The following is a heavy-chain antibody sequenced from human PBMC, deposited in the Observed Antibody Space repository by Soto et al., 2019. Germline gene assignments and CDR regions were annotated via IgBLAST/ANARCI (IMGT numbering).Heavy chain of an antibody. J-gene: IGHJ4*02. D-gene: IGHD3-16*02. CDR3: AHSRYDYVWGSYRYTEYYFDY. V-gene: IGHV2-5*01. CDR2: IYWNDDK. CDR1: GFSLSTSGVG. Sequence: QITLKESGPTLVKPTQTLTLTCTFSGFSLSTSGVGVGWIRQPPGKALEWLALIYWNDDKRYSPSLKIRLTITKDTAKNQVVLTMTNMDPVDTATYYCAHSRYDYVWGSYRYTEYYFDYWGQGTLVTVSS.